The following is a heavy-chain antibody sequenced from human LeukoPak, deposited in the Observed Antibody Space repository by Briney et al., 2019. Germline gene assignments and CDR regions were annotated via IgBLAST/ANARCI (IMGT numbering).Heavy chain of an antibody. CDR1: GYTLTGYY. J-gene: IGHJ4*02. V-gene: IGHV1-2*02. CDR3: ARDRVGSGWPRPYYFEV. D-gene: IGHD6-19*01. CDR2: INPNTGAT. Sequence: ASVKVSCKASGYTLTGYYLHWVRQAPGQGLEWMGWINPNTGATHSAQKFQGRITMTWDASISTAYMDLSRLRSDDTAVYYCARDRVGSGWPRPYYFEVWGQGTLVTVSS.